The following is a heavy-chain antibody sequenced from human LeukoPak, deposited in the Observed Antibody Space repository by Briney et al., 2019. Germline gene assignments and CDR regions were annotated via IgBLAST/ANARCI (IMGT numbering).Heavy chain of an antibody. D-gene: IGHD3-22*01. J-gene: IGHJ4*02. CDR1: GYTFTSYG. Sequence: ASVKVSCKASGYTFTSYGISWVRQAPGQGLEWMGWISTYNGNTKYAQKLQGRVTMTTDTSTSTAYMELRSLRSDETAVYYCARGSDYYDSSGYYYPDFDYWGQGTLVTVSS. V-gene: IGHV1-18*01. CDR3: ARGSDYYDSSGYYYPDFDY. CDR2: ISTYNGNT.